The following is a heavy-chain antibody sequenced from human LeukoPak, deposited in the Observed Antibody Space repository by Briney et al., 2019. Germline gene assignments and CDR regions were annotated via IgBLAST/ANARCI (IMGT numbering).Heavy chain of an antibody. CDR2: INPNSGGT. CDR1: GYSFTGYY. V-gene: IGHV1-2*02. D-gene: IGHD3-22*01. CDR3: ARGRRGYYYDSSGYSTYYFDY. J-gene: IGHJ4*02. Sequence: ASVKVSCKASGYSFTGYYIHWVRQAPGQGLEWMGWINPNSGGTNYAQKFQGRVTMTRDTSISTAYMELSRLRSDDTAVYYCARGRRGYYYDSSGYSTYYFDYWGQGTLVTVSS.